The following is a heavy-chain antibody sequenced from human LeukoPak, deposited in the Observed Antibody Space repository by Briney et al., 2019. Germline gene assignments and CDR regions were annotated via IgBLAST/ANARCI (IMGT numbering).Heavy chain of an antibody. Sequence: PGGSLRLSCAASGLTFSSYGMHWVRQAPGKGLEWVAVIWYDGSNKYYADSVKGRFTISRDNSKNTLYLQMNSLRAEDTAVYYCARGPYSSSPEFDLWGRGTLVTVSS. CDR1: GLTFSSYG. CDR2: IWYDGSNK. V-gene: IGHV3-33*01. CDR3: ARGPYSSSPEFDL. J-gene: IGHJ2*01. D-gene: IGHD6-13*01.